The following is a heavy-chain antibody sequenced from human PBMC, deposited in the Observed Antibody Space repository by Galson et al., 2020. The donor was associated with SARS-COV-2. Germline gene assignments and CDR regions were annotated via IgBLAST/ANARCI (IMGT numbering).Heavy chain of an antibody. CDR2: IHHSGRT. J-gene: IGHJ5*02. V-gene: IGHV4-38-2*01. D-gene: IGHD3-16*02. Sequence: SQTLSLTRAVSGYSLRRGYYWGGTRQPPGKGREWSGRIHHSGRTNYNQTLKSRVTISVDTSKNQFSLKMSAVTAADTAMYYCARAPMITFGGVIAHDYPGWFDPWGQGTLVTVSS. CDR3: ARAPMITFGGVIAHDYPGWFDP. CDR1: GYSLRRGYY.